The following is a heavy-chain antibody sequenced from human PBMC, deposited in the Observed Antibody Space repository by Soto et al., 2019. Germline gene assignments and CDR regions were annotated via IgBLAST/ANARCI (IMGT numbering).Heavy chain of an antibody. D-gene: IGHD3-16*01. Sequence: SETLSLTCTVSGGSISTYYWSWIRQPPGMGLEWIAFIHNSGNTYYNPSLKSRVIISLDTSKNQFSLKLSSMTAVDTAVYYCARDWGRAGFLHFWGQGAQVTGSS. CDR2: IHNSGNT. CDR3: ARDWGRAGFLHF. CDR1: GGSISTYY. J-gene: IGHJ1*01. V-gene: IGHV4-4*09.